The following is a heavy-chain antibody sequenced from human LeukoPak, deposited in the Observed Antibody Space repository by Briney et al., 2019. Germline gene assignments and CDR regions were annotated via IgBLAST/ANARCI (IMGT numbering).Heavy chain of an antibody. V-gene: IGHV4-61*02. Sequence: SETLSLTCTVSGGSISSGSYYWRWIRQPAGKGLEWIGRIYTSGSTNYNPSLKSRVTISVDTSKNRFSLKLTSVTAADTAVYYCAREGGYTYGLESIDYWGQGTLVTVSS. J-gene: IGHJ4*02. CDR3: AREGGYTYGLESIDY. CDR1: GGSISSGSYY. D-gene: IGHD5-18*01. CDR2: IYTSGST.